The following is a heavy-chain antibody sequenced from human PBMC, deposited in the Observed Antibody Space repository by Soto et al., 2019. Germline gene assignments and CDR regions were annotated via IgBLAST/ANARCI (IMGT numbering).Heavy chain of an antibody. CDR3: ARRIDSSGYYYDPFDY. Sequence: GESLKISCKGSGYSFTSYWIGWVRQMPVKGLEWMGIIYPGDSDTRYSPSFQGQVTISADKSISTAYLQWSSLKASDTAMYYCARRIDSSGYYYDPFDYWGQGTLVTVSS. CDR2: IYPGDSDT. J-gene: IGHJ4*02. CDR1: GYSFTSYW. V-gene: IGHV5-51*01. D-gene: IGHD3-22*01.